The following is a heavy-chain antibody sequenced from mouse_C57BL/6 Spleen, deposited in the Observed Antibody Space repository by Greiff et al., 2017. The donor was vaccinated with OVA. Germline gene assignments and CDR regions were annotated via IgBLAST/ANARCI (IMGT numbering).Heavy chain of an antibody. V-gene: IGHV1-82*01. CDR1: GYAFSSSW. J-gene: IGHJ3*01. CDR2: IYPGDGDT. CDR3: AVDSSGYIAY. Sequence: QVQLQQSGPELVKPGASVKISCKASGYAFSSSWMNWVKQRPGKGLEWIGRIYPGDGDTNYNGKFKGKAALTADKSSSTAYMQLSSLTSEDSAVYFCAVDSSGYIAYWGQGTLVTVSA. D-gene: IGHD3-2*02.